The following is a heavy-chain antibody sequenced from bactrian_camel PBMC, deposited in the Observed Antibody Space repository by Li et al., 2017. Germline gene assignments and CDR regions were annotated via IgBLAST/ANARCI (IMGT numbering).Heavy chain of an antibody. CDR1: GNTYRGFC. CDR2: IYTGGKST. J-gene: IGHJ4*01. CDR3: AVARTVYAGDVLGKNQYEY. V-gene: IGHV3S1*01. Sequence: VQLVESGGDVVLVGGSLRLSCEVSGNTYRGFCMGWFRQAPGKGREGIASIYTGGKSTSYSGSVEGRFTISQDKAKNTLYLQMNNLKPEDTAMYYCAVARTVYAGDVLGKNQYEYWSQGTQVTVS. D-gene: IGHD2*01.